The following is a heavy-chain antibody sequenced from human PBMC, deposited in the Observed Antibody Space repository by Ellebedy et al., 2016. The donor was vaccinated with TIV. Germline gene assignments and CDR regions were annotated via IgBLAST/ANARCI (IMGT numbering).Heavy chain of an antibody. CDR2: IRPDSGGT. J-gene: IGHJ5*02. CDR3: ASLPHYGDSGP. D-gene: IGHD4-17*01. V-gene: IGHV1-2*02. CDR1: GYTFTDYF. Sequence: AVSVKVSCKASGYTFTDYFIHWVRQAPGQGLERVGWIRPDSGGTNYSPKFQGRVTMTRDTSISTAYMELSRLRSDDTAVYYCASLPHYGDSGPWGQGTLVTVSS.